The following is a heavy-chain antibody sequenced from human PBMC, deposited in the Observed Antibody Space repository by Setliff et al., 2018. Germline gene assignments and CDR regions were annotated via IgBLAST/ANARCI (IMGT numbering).Heavy chain of an antibody. D-gene: IGHD3-16*01. CDR2: IYDSGSS. V-gene: IGHV4-39*07. J-gene: IGHJ4*02. CDR1: GGSVSNSGFF. CDR3: AIGGGYCDFFDCFPFDN. Sequence: PSETLSLTCTVSGGSVSNSGFFWGWLRQAPGKGLEWIGNIYDSGSSNYNASLKSRLIITRDTSKNQISLKLTSVTAADTALYYCAIGGGYCDFFDCFPFDNWGQGFLVTVSS.